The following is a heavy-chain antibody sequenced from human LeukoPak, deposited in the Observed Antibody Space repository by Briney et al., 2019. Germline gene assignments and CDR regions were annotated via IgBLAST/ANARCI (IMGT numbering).Heavy chain of an antibody. V-gene: IGHV1-8*01. CDR3: ARVRETATITSLSSYYYSMDV. CDR1: GYTFTSYD. J-gene: IGHJ6*02. D-gene: IGHD5-24*01. CDR2: MNPHSGNT. Sequence: GASVTVSCKASGYTFTSYDINWVRQAPGQGLEWMGWMNPHSGNTGYAQKFQGRVTMTRDNSISTAYMELSSLRSEDTAVYYCARVRETATITSLSSYYYSMDVWGQGTTVTAS.